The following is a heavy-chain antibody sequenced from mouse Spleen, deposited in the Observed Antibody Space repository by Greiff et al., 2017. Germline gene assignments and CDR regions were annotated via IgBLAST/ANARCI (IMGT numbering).Heavy chain of an antibody. D-gene: IGHD2-4*01. CDR2: ISDGGSYT. V-gene: IGHV5-4*01. J-gene: IGHJ4*01. Sequence: EVQVVESGGGLVKPGGSLKLSCAASGFTFSSYAMSWVRQTPETRLEWVATISDGGSYTYYPDNVKGRFTISRDNAKNNLYLQMSHLKSEDTAMYYWARDAFDYGYAMDYWGQGTSVTVSS. CDR3: ARDAFDYGYAMDY. CDR1: GFTFSSYA.